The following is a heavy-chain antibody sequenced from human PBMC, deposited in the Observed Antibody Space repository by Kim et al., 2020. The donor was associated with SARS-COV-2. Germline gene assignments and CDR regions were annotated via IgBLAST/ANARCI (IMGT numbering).Heavy chain of an antibody. CDR2: INADNGNT. V-gene: IGHV1-3*01. J-gene: IGHJ6*03. CDR3: ARNGAGADHYTTMNV. CDR1: GYIFTSYL. Sequence: ASVKVSCKSSGYIFTSYLIHWVRQAPGQRLEWMGWINADNGNTKYSQKLQGRVTITRDTSASTVYMELSSLRSQDTAVYYCARNGAGADHYTTMNVCAKG. D-gene: IGHD4-4*01.